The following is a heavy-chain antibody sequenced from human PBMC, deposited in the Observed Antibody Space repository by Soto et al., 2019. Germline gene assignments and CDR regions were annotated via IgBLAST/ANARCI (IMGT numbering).Heavy chain of an antibody. CDR1: GDFLSSSNW. D-gene: IGHD2-15*01. V-gene: IGHV4-4*02. CDR2: YCHSGCR. Sequence: PAGTLSLTCGISGDFLSSSNWWTWVSQPPGEGLEWNGVYCHSGCRQCNLPLKRRVPISLEKYKNQFSLSQRSLTAAHRAVYYFARHEDYSPFDYWGQGILITVSS. CDR3: ARHEDYSPFDY. J-gene: IGHJ4*02.